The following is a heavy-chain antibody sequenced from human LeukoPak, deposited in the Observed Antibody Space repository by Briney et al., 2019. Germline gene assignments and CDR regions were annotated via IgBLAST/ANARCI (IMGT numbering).Heavy chain of an antibody. CDR2: IYYSGST. V-gene: IGHV4-59*01. Sequence: PSETLSLTCTVSGGSISSYYWSWIRQPPGKGLEWIGYIYYSGSTNYNPSLKSRVTISVDTSKNQFSLKLSSVTAADTAVYYCARDECSGGSCYSSYWGQGTLVTVSS. D-gene: IGHD2-15*01. CDR3: ARDECSGGSCYSSY. CDR1: GGSISSYY. J-gene: IGHJ4*02.